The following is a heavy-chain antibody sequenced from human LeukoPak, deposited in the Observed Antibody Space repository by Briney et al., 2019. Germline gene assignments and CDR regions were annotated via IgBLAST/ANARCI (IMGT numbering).Heavy chain of an antibody. CDR2: IYPGDSDT. CDR1: GYSFTNYW. D-gene: IGHD3-16*01. J-gene: IGHJ3*02. Sequence: PGESLKISCKGSGYSFTNYWIGWVRQMPGKGLEWMGSIYPGDSDTRYSPSFQGQVTISVDKSIRTAYLQWSSLKASDTAMYYCARYPYYDYVWGSYFRAFDIWGQGTVVTVSS. CDR3: ARYPYYDYVWGSYFRAFDI. V-gene: IGHV5-51*01.